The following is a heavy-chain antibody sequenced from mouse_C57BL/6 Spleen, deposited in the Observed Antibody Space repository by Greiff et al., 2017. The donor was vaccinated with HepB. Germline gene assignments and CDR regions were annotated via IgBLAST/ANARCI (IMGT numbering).Heavy chain of an antibody. Sequence: VQLQQSGAELVRPGASVKLSCTASGFNIKDDYMHWVKQRPEQGLEWIGWIDPENGDTEYASKFQGKATITADTSSNTAYLQLSSLTSEDTAVYYCTSWGDGHYGDYAMDYWGQGTSVTVSS. CDR1: GFNIKDDY. D-gene: IGHD2-3*01. J-gene: IGHJ4*01. V-gene: IGHV14-4*01. CDR2: IDPENGDT. CDR3: TSWGDGHYGDYAMDY.